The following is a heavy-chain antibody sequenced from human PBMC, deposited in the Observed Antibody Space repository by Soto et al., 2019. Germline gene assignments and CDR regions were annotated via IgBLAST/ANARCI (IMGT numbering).Heavy chain of an antibody. J-gene: IGHJ5*02. V-gene: IGHV1-18*01. CDR2: ISTYSGDT. CDR3: ARHHGPTTSENYFDP. Sequence: ASVKVSCKASGYTFFTYDISWVRQAPGQGLEWMGWISTYSGDTKYAQKFQGRVTMTTDTSTTTADLELRSLRSDDTAVYYCARHHGPTTSENYFDPWHQGTLVT. CDR1: GYTFFTYD. D-gene: IGHD5-12*01.